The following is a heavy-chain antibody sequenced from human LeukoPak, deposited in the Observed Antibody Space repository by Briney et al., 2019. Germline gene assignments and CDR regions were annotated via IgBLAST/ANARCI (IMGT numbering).Heavy chain of an antibody. V-gene: IGHV3-48*04. Sequence: GGSLRLSCAASGFTFSSYSMNWVRQAPGKGLEWVSYVSSSGSTIYYADSVKGRFTIPRDNAKNSLYLQMNSLRAEDTAVYYCSGLYNYGMDVWGQGTTVTVSS. J-gene: IGHJ6*02. CDR3: SGLYNYGMDV. CDR1: GFTFSSYS. CDR2: VSSSGSTI.